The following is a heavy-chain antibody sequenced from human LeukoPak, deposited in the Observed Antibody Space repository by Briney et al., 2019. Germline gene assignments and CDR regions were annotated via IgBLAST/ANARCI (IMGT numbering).Heavy chain of an antibody. CDR2: INPNSGGT. CDR3: AKYSSSWYVFDY. V-gene: IGHV1-2*02. J-gene: IGHJ4*02. D-gene: IGHD6-13*01. Sequence: ASVTVSCKASGYTFTGYYMHWVRQAPGQGLEWMGWINPNSGGTNYAQKFQGRVTMTRDTSISTAYMELSRLRSDDTAVYYCAKYSSSWYVFDYWGQGTLVTVSS. CDR1: GYTFTGYY.